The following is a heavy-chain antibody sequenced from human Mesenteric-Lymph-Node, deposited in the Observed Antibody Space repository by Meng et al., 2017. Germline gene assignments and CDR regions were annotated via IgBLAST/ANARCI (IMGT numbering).Heavy chain of an antibody. CDR1: GGYISSGGHS. D-gene: IGHD3-22*01. CDR2: IYYSGST. Sequence: QVQLQESGPGLVKPSQTLSRTCTVSGGYISSGGHSWSWIRQHPGKGLEWIAYIYYSGSTYYNPSLKSRVILSVDTSKNQFSLKLSSVTAADTAVYYCARVDSSGYFLDYWGQGTLVTVSS. V-gene: IGHV4-31*03. J-gene: IGHJ4*01. CDR3: ARVDSSGYFLDY.